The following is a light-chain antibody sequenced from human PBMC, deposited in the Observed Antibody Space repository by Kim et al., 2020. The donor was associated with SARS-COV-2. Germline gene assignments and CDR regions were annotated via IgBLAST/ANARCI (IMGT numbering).Light chain of an antibody. CDR2: GAS. CDR1: QSVSSN. CDR3: HQYDDWPPWT. Sequence: SPEERAALACRASQSVSSNLAWYQQQPGQAPRRLLYGASTRATGIPARFSGSGSETEFTLTISSLQSEDVAVYYCHQYDDWPPWTFGQGTKVDIK. V-gene: IGKV3-15*01. J-gene: IGKJ1*01.